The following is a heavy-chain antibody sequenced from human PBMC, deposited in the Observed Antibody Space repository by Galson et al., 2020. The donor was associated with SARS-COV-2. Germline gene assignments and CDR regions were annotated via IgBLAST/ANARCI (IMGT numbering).Heavy chain of an antibody. Sequence: TGGSLRLSCVASGFTFTTYGMHWVRQAPGKGLEWVALLSYDGSNIDYANSVKGRFTISRDDSKSTLYLQMDSLRTEDTAMYYCAKAPFASGSYSFIVEYWGQGTLVTVSS. CDR1: GFTFTTYG. CDR2: LSYDGSNI. CDR3: AKAPFASGSYSFIVEY. V-gene: IGHV3-30*18. J-gene: IGHJ4*02. D-gene: IGHD3-10*01.